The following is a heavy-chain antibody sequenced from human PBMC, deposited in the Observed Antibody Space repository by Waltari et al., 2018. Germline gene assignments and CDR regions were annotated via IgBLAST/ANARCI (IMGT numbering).Heavy chain of an antibody. V-gene: IGHV3-7*01. D-gene: IGHD6-19*01. CDR3: ARDYSSGWYPDY. CDR1: GFTFSSYG. CDR2: IKQDGSEK. Sequence: EVQLVESGGGLVQPGGSLRLSCAASGFTFSSYGMSWVRQAPGKGLEWVANIKQDGSEKYYVESVKGRFTISQDHAKNSLYLPMNSLRAEETAVYYCARDYSSGWYPDYWGQGTLVTVSS. J-gene: IGHJ4*02.